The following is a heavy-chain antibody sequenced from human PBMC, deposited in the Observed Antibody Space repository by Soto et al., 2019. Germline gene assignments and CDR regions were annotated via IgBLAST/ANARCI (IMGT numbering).Heavy chain of an antibody. J-gene: IGHJ4*02. CDR2: INPSGGST. D-gene: IGHD2-15*01. CDR1: GYTFTSYY. V-gene: IGHV1-46*03. Sequence: QVQLVQSGAEVKKPGASVKVSCKASGYTFTSYYMHWVRQAPGQGLEWMGKINPSGGSTSYAQKFPGRGTMPRDTSTSTVYMELSSLSSEDTAVYYCARDHCSGGSCYSNAYYFDYWGQGPLVTVSS. CDR3: ARDHCSGGSCYSNAYYFDY.